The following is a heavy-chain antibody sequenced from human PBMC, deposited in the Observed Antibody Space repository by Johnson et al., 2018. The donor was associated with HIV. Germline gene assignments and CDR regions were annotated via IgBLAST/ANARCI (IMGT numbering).Heavy chain of an antibody. V-gene: IGHV3-30*03. CDR2: ISSAGTDK. Sequence: QVQLVESGGGLVKPGGSLRLSCEVSGFTFSSFGMHWVRQAPGKGLEWMAVISSAGTDKYYADSVKGRFTISRDNSKNTLYLQMNSLKTEDTAVYYCTAEAGIELWLIDAFDIWGQGTMVTVSS. CDR1: GFTFSSFG. J-gene: IGHJ3*02. D-gene: IGHD5-18*01. CDR3: TAEAGIELWLIDAFDI.